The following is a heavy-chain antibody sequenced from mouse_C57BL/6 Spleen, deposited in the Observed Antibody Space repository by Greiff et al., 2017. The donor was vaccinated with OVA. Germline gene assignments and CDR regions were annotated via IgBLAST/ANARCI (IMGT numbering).Heavy chain of an antibody. CDR2: ISYDGSN. J-gene: IGHJ4*01. V-gene: IGHV3-6*01. D-gene: IGHD1-1*01. Sequence: EVQLQESGPGLVKPSQSLSLTCSVTGYSITSGYYWNWIRQFPGNKLEWMGYISYDGSNNYNPSLKNRISITRDTSKNQFFLKLNSVTTEDTATYYCAREDGSSGGYAMDYWGQGTSVTVSS. CDR1: GYSITSGYY. CDR3: AREDGSSGGYAMDY.